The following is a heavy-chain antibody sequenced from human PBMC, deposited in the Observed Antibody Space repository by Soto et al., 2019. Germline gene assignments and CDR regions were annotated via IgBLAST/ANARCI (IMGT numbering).Heavy chain of an antibody. Sequence: PSETLSLTCTVSGGSISSGGYYWSWIRQHPGKGLEWIGYIYYSGSTYYNPSLKSRVTISVDISKNQFSLKLSSVTAADTAVYYCASGGVAARLNWFDPWGQGTLVTVSS. CDR3: ASGGVAARLNWFDP. J-gene: IGHJ5*02. CDR2: IYYSGST. CDR1: GGSISSGGYY. D-gene: IGHD6-6*01. V-gene: IGHV4-31*03.